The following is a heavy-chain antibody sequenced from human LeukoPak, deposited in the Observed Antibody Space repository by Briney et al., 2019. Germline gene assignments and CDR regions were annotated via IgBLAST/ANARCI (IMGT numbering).Heavy chain of an antibody. D-gene: IGHD3-10*01. CDR2: INRDGSTT. Sequence: GGSLRLSFAASGFTFNSYAMSWVRHAPGMGLVWVSRINRDGSTTKYADSVKGRFTVSRDNAKNTLNLQMKSLRAEDTAVYYCARDKKSGESSEIDYWGQGTLVIVSS. J-gene: IGHJ4*02. CDR3: ARDKKSGESSEIDY. CDR1: GFTFNSYA. V-gene: IGHV3-74*03.